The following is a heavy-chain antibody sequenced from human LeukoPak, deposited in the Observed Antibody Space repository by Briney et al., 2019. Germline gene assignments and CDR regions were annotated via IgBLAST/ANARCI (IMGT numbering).Heavy chain of an antibody. D-gene: IGHD3-10*01. CDR1: GFTFSSYW. Sequence: PGGSLRLSCAASGFTFSSYWMHWVRQAPGKGLVWVSRLNSDGSITTYADSVKGRFTISRDNAKNTLYLQMNSLRAEDTAVHYCARARDGFYFDLWGQGTLVPVSS. J-gene: IGHJ4*02. CDR2: LNSDGSIT. CDR3: ARARDGFYFDL. V-gene: IGHV3-74*01.